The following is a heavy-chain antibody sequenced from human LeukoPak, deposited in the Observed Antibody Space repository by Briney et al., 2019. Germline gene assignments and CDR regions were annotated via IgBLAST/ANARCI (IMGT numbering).Heavy chain of an antibody. D-gene: IGHD6-19*01. V-gene: IGHV3-30*02. Sequence: GGSLRLSCAASGFTFSSYGMHWVRQAPGKGLEWAAFIRYDGSNKYYADSVKGRFTISRDNSKNTLYLQMNSLRAEDTAVYYCAKDEQWRRIFDYWGQGTLVTVSS. CDR3: AKDEQWRRIFDY. J-gene: IGHJ4*02. CDR1: GFTFSSYG. CDR2: IRYDGSNK.